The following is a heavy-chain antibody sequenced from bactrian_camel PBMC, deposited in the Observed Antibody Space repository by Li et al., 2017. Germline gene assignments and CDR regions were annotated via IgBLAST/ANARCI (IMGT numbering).Heavy chain of an antibody. CDR1: GFIKTAYY. V-gene: IGHV3-2*01. J-gene: IGHJ4*01. CDR3: AADFYNLQLARSYSY. CDR2: IYTSRDTT. D-gene: IGHD7*01. Sequence: HVQLVESGGGLVQPGGSLRLSCAASGFIKTAYYMIWVRQAPGKGLEWLSSIYTSRDTTYYPDSVKGRFTISKDNAGNTLSLQMNSLKPEDTAMYTCAADFYNLQLARSYSYWGQGTQVTVS.